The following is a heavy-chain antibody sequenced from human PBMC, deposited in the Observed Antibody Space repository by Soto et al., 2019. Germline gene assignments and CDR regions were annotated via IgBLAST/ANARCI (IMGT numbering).Heavy chain of an antibody. D-gene: IGHD2-21*02. CDR2: ISSSSSYI. CDR3: ARDATVVVTAMDV. V-gene: IGHV3-21*01. J-gene: IGHJ6*02. Sequence: SLRLSCAASGFTFISYSMNWVRQAPGKGLEWVSSISSSSSYIYYADSVKGRFTISRDNAKNSLYLQMNSLRAEDTAVYYCARDATVVVTAMDVWGQGTTVTVSS. CDR1: GFTFISYS.